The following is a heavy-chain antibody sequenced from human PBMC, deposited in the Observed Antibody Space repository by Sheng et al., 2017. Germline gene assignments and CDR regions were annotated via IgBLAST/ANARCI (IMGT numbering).Heavy chain of an antibody. Sequence: EGQLVESGGALVQPGGSLRLTCVASGFIFSDEAMTWVRQAPGKGLEWVSVISSSGSGGDTYYLDSVKGRFTISRDNSKSTLHLQMNSLRAEDTAVYYCARGMRWVDVWGQGDHGSPVSS. J-gene: IGHJ6*02. CDR1: GFIFSDEA. CDR3: ARGMRWVDV. V-gene: IGHV3-23*04. CDR2: ISSSGSGGDT. D-gene: IGHD6-13*01.